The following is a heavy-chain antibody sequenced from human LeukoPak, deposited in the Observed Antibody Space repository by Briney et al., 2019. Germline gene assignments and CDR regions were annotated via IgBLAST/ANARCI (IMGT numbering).Heavy chain of an antibody. J-gene: IGHJ6*02. CDR3: ARTIAQYSNTWLYFYYGLDV. D-gene: IGHD1-7*01. CDR1: GCTFGGYA. CDR2: ISSGSEDT. Sequence: GGSLRLSCTASGCTFGGYAMPWVRKPPGPGLEGVSSISSGSEDTYYADSVNGRFTISRDNSKSTLYLQMSSLRAEDTAVYYCARTIAQYSNTWLYFYYGLDVWGQGTTVTVAS. V-gene: IGHV3-23*01.